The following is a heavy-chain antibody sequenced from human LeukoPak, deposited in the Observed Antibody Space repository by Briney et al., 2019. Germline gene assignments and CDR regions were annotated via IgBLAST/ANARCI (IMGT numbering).Heavy chain of an antibody. CDR2: INHSGST. CDR3: VRGPAYGDSTFDP. CDR1: GGSFSGYY. D-gene: IGHD4-17*01. V-gene: IGHV4-34*01. Sequence: SETLSLTCAVYGGSFSGYYWSWIRQPPGKGLEWIGEINHSGSTNYNPSLKSRVTISVDTSKNQFSLKLSSVTAADTAVYYCVRGPAYGDSTFDPWGQGTLVTASS. J-gene: IGHJ5*02.